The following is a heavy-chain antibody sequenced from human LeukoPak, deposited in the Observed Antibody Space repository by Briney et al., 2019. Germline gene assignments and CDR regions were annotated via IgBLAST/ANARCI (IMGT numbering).Heavy chain of an antibody. CDR2: ISSGSSYI. J-gene: IGHJ6*03. Sequence: PGGSLRLSCAASGFTFSSYSMNWVRQAPGKGLEWVSFISSGSSYIYYADSVKGRFTISRDNAKNSLYLQMNSLRAEDTAVYYCARDSRTYGSGSYGLYYYYMDVWGKGTTVTVSS. D-gene: IGHD3-10*01. CDR1: GFTFSSYS. V-gene: IGHV3-21*01. CDR3: ARDSRTYGSGSYGLYYYYMDV.